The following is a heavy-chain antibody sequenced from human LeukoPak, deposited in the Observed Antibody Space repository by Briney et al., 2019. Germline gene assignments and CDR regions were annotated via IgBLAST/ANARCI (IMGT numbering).Heavy chain of an antibody. CDR3: ARVYDFWSGDGNWFDP. D-gene: IGHD3-3*01. CDR2: IYYSGST. CDR1: GGSISSYY. Sequence: SETLSLTCIVSGGSISSYYWSWLRQPPGKGLEWIGYIYYSGSTNYNPSLKSRVTISVDTSKKQFSLKLSSVTAADTAVYYCARVYDFWSGDGNWFDPWGQGTLVTVS. V-gene: IGHV4-59*01. J-gene: IGHJ5*02.